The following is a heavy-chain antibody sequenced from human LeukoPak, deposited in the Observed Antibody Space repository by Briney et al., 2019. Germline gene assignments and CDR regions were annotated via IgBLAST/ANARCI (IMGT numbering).Heavy chain of an antibody. V-gene: IGHV3-21*01. Sequence: PGGSLRLSCAASGFTFSSYSMNWVRQAPGKGLEWVSSISSSSSYIYYADSVKGRFTISRDNAKNSLYLQMNSLRAEDTAVYYCARALAVAGTNAFDIWGQGTMVTVSS. D-gene: IGHD6-19*01. CDR2: ISSSSSYI. J-gene: IGHJ3*02. CDR3: ARALAVAGTNAFDI. CDR1: GFTFSSYS.